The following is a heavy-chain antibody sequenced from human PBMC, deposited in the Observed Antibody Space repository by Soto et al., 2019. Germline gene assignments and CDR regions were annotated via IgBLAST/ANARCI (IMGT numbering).Heavy chain of an antibody. V-gene: IGHV1-69*06. Sequence: SVKVSCKASGGTFSSYAISWVRQAPGQGLEWMGGIIPIFGTANYAQKFQGRVTITADKSTSTAYMELSSLRSEDTAVYYCARSVNYDFWGGYYPLGYWGQGTLVTVSS. J-gene: IGHJ4*02. D-gene: IGHD3-3*01. CDR2: IIPIFGTA. CDR3: ARSVNYDFWGGYYPLGY. CDR1: GGTFSSYA.